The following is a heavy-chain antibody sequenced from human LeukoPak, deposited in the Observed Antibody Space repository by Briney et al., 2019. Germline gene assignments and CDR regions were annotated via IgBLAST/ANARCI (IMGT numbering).Heavy chain of an antibody. J-gene: IGHJ4*02. V-gene: IGHV1-8*01. CDR3: ASDYGSGSSMGY. CDR2: MNPNSGNT. D-gene: IGHD3-10*01. Sequence: ASVKVSCKASGYTFTSYDINWVRQATGQGLEWMGWMNPNSGNTGYAQKFQGRVTMTRNTSISTAYVELSSLRSEDTAVYYCASDYGSGSSMGYWGQGTLVTVSS. CDR1: GYTFTSYD.